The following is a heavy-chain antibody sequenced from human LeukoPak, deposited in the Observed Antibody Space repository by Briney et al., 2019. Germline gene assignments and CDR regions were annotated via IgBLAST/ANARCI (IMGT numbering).Heavy chain of an antibody. J-gene: IGHJ4*02. CDR1: GDSISTYY. CDR3: ARASGSSYFVFFFDY. D-gene: IGHD1-26*01. V-gene: IGHV4-59*01. Sequence: SETLSLTCSVSGDSISTYYWSWIRQPPGKGPEWIGYVYYSGSTTYNPSLKSRVTISVDPSKDQFSLKLTSVTAADTAVYYCARASGSSYFVFFFDYWGQGTLVTVSS. CDR2: VYYSGST.